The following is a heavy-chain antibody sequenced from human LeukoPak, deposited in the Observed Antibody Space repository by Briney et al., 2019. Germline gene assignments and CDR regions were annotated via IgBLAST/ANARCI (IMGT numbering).Heavy chain of an antibody. CDR1: GYTFTGYY. Sequence: VASVKVSCKASGYTFTGYYMHWVRQAPGQGLEWMGRIIPILGIANYAQKFQGRVTITADKSTSTAYMELSSLRSEDTAVYYCASQGGSSSWYYFDYWGQGTLVTVSS. CDR2: IIPILGIA. CDR3: ASQGGSSSWYYFDY. J-gene: IGHJ4*02. D-gene: IGHD6-13*01. V-gene: IGHV1-69*02.